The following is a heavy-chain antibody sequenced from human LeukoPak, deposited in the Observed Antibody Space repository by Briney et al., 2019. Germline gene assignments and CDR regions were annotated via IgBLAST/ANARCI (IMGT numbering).Heavy chain of an antibody. CDR1: GGTFSSYT. D-gene: IGHD1-26*01. CDR2: IIPILGIA. J-gene: IGHJ4*02. V-gene: IGHV1-69*02. Sequence: SVKVSCKASGGTFSSYTISWVRQAPGKGLEWMGRIIPILGIANYAQKFQGRVTITADKSTSTAYMELSSLRSEDTAVYYCARAGWELLVHGFDYWGQGTLVTVSS. CDR3: ARAGWELLVHGFDY.